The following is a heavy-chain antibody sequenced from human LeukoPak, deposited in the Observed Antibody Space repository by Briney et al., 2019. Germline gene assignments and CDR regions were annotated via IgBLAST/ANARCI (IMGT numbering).Heavy chain of an antibody. CDR3: AREFSSWYSVMVGEYYFDY. Sequence: GGSLRLSCAAARFTFSSYAMHWVSQAPGKWLEWVAVISYDGSNKYYADSVKGRFTSSRDNSKNTLYLQMNSLRAEDTAVHYCAREFSSWYSVMVGEYYFDYWGQGTLVTVSS. CDR2: ISYDGSNK. CDR1: RFTFSSYA. J-gene: IGHJ4*02. V-gene: IGHV3-30*04. D-gene: IGHD6-13*01.